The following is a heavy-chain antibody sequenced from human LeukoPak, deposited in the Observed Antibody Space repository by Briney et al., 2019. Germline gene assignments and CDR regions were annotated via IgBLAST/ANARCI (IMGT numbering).Heavy chain of an antibody. D-gene: IGHD6-19*01. CDR1: GFTFSSYA. CDR3: ARGGRKWLARIDFYFDY. CDR2: ISYDGSNK. Sequence: GGSLRLSCAASGFTFSSYAMHWVRQAPGKGLEWVAVISYDGSNKYYADSVKGRFTISRDNSKNTLYLQMNSLRAEDTAVYYCARGGRKWLARIDFYFDYWGQGTLVTVSS. V-gene: IGHV3-30*04. J-gene: IGHJ4*02.